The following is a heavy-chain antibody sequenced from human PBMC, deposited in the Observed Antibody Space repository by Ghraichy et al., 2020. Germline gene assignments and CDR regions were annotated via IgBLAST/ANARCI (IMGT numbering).Heavy chain of an antibody. V-gene: IGHV1-18*04. D-gene: IGHD5-24*01. J-gene: IGHJ4*02. CDR1: GYTFTSYS. Sequence: ASVKVSCKASGYTFTSYSFSWVRQAPGQGLEWMGWISTYNGNTNYAQKFQGRVTMTTDTSTSTAYMELRSLRSDDTAVYYCARGRDPYKTGNYWGQGTLVTVSS. CDR2: ISTYNGNT. CDR3: ARGRDPYKTGNY.